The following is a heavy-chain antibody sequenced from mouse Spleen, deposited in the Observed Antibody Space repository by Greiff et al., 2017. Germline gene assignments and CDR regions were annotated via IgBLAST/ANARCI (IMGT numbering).Heavy chain of an antibody. CDR2: ISYDGSS. V-gene: IGHV3-6*01. CDR1: GYSFTSGFY. D-gene: IGHD1-1*01. CDR3: ARDGSSYWYFDV. Sequence: EVKLMESGPGLVKPSPSLSLTCSVTGYSFTSGFYWNWIRLFPGNKLEWMGYISYDGSSNYNPSLKNRISITRDTSKNQFFLKLNSVTTEDTATYYCARDGSSYWYFDVWGAGTTVTVSS. J-gene: IGHJ1*01.